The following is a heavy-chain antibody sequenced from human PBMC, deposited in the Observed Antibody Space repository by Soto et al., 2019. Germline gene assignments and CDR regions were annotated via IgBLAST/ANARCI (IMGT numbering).Heavy chain of an antibody. CDR2: MNPNSGNT. CDR3: ARWPDGYYYCGMAV. CDR1: GYTFTSYD. V-gene: IGHV1-8*01. Sequence: QVQLVQSGAEVKKPGASVKVSCKASGYTFTSYDINWVRQATGQGLEWMGWMNPNSGNTGYAQKFQGRVTMNRNTSISTAYMELSSLRSEDPAVYYCARWPDGYYYCGMAVGGQGTTVTVSS. J-gene: IGHJ6*02.